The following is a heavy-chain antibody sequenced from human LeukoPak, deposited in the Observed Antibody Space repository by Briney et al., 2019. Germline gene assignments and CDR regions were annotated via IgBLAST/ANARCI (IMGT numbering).Heavy chain of an antibody. CDR3: AKDAARGFFDY. V-gene: IGHV3-30*18. J-gene: IGHJ4*02. D-gene: IGHD3-10*01. CDR2: ISYDGNKK. CDR1: GFTFSNYG. Sequence: GGSLRLSCAASGFTFSNYGMHWVRRAPGKGLEWVAVISYDGNKKDYAESVKGRFTISRDDSKNTLYLQMNSLRAEDTAVYYCAKDAARGFFDYWGQGTLVTVSS.